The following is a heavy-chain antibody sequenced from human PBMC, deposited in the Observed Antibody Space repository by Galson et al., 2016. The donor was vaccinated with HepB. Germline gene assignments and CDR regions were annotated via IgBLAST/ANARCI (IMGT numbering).Heavy chain of an antibody. V-gene: IGHV3-53*01. CDR3: AREMGQWEFQGRWFDL. D-gene: IGHD1-26*01. J-gene: IGHJ5*02. CDR2: IYKGGIT. Sequence: SLRLSCAASGFTVTANYMSWVRQAPGKGLEWVSVIYKGGITFYADSVKGRFTISRDNVKNTLNLEMNSLRVDDTAVYYCAREMGQWEFQGRWFDLWGQGTLVTVSS. CDR1: GFTVTANY.